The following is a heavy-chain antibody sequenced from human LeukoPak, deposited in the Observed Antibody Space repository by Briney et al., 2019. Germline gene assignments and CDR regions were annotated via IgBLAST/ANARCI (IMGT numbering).Heavy chain of an antibody. D-gene: IGHD3-10*01. CDR3: AREGNYGSGHPVDY. Sequence: ASVKVSCKTSANTFSNYGISWVRQAPGQGLEWMGWISADNGNTNYAQKFHGRVTMTTDTSTRTAYMELRSLRSEDTAVYYCAREGNYGSGHPVDYWGQGTLVTVSS. CDR2: ISADNGNT. J-gene: IGHJ4*02. V-gene: IGHV1-18*01. CDR1: ANTFSNYG.